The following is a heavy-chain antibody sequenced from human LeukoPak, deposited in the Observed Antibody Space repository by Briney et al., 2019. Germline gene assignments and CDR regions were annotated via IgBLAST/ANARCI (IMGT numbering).Heavy chain of an antibody. V-gene: IGHV3-23*01. CDR2: ISGSGGST. J-gene: IGHJ4*02. CDR3: AKGGQSYSSGWTYFDY. D-gene: IGHD6-19*01. CDR1: GFTFSSYA. Sequence: GGSLRHSCAASGFTFSSYAMSWVRQAPGKGLEWVSAISGSGGSTYYADSVKGRFSISRDNSKNTLYLQMNSLRAEDTAVYYCAKGGQSYSSGWTYFDYWGQGTLVTVSS.